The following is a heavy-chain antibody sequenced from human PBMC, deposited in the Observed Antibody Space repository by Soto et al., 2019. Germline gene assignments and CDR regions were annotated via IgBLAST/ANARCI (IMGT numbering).Heavy chain of an antibody. CDR3: AKGLKYGSGSSGQFDY. V-gene: IGHV3-23*01. J-gene: IGHJ4*02. CDR2: ISGSGGST. CDR1: GFTFSSYA. D-gene: IGHD3-10*01. Sequence: GALRLSCAASGFTFSSYAMSWVRQARGKGLEWVSAISGSGGSTYYADSVKGRFTISRDNSKNTLYLQMNSLRAEDTAVYYCAKGLKYGSGSSGQFDYGGQGTRCTVSS.